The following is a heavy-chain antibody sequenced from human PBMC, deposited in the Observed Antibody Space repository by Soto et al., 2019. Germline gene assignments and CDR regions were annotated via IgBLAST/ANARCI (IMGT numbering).Heavy chain of an antibody. CDR3: ARESCYYASGSYRYFDL. D-gene: IGHD3-10*01. V-gene: IGHV3-21*01. J-gene: IGHJ2*01. CDR1: GFTFSSYS. Sequence: EVQLVESGGGLVKPGGSLRLSCAASGFTFSSYSMNWVRQTPGKGLEWVSSINSGSSYISYADSVKGRFTISRDNAKNSLYLQMNSLRAEDTAVYYCARESCYYASGSYRYFDLWGRGTLVTVSS. CDR2: INSGSSYI.